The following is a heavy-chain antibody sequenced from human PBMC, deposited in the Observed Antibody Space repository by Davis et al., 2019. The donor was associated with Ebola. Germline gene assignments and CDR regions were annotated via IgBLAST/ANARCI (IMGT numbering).Heavy chain of an antibody. Sequence: GESLKISCAASGFTFSSYGMHWVRQAPGKGLEWVAVIWYDGSNKYYADSVKGRFTISRDNSKNTLYLQMNSLRAEDTAGYYCARLAGVVPAAWRGYYGMDVWGQGTTVTVSS. CDR3: ARLAGVVPAAWRGYYGMDV. D-gene: IGHD2-2*01. CDR2: IWYDGSNK. CDR1: GFTFSSYG. J-gene: IGHJ6*02. V-gene: IGHV3-33*01.